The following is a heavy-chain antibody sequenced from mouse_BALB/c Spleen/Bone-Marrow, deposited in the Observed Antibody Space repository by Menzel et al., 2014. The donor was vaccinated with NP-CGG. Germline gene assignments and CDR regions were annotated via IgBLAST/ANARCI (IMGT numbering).Heavy chain of an antibody. Sequence: EVMLVESGGDLVKPGGSLKLSCAASGFTFSSYGMSWVRQTPDKRLEWVATTSSRGSYTFYPDSVKGRFTISRDNAKNTLYLQMSSLKSEDTAIYYCSRRSDYDYFDYWGQGTTLTVSS. D-gene: IGHD2-4*01. V-gene: IGHV5-6*02. CDR3: SRRSDYDYFDY. CDR1: GFTFSSYG. CDR2: TSSRGSYT. J-gene: IGHJ2*01.